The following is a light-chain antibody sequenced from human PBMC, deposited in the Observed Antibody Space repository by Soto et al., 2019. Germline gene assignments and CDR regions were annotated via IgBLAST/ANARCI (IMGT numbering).Light chain of an antibody. J-gene: IGKJ1*01. CDR1: QSVSGW. CDR2: DAS. Sequence: DIKRTQTTSTLSASFGDKVTVTCRASQSVSGWLAWYQQKPGEAPKLLIYDASALPRGVPSRFSGSGSGTKFTLTIASLQPDDFATYYCQQYETFSGTFGPGTKVDIK. V-gene: IGKV1-5*01. CDR3: QQYETFSGT.